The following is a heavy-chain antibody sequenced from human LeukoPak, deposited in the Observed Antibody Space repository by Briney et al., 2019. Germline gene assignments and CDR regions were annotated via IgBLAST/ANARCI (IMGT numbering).Heavy chain of an antibody. CDR3: AKGPNVAVAGTDY. V-gene: IGHV3-23*01. Sequence: PGGSLRLSCATSGFTFSSYAMSWVRQAPGKGLEWVSSISSSGAYTYYADSVKGRFTISRDNSKNTLYLQMNSLRAEDTAVYYCAKGPNVAVAGTDYWGQGTLVTVSS. J-gene: IGHJ4*02. CDR2: ISSSGAYT. D-gene: IGHD6-19*01. CDR1: GFTFSSYA.